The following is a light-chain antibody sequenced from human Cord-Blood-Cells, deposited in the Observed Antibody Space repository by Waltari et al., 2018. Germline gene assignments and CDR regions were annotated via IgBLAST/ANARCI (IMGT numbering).Light chain of an antibody. CDR3: QQYNSYST. CDR2: KAS. J-gene: IGKJ1*01. V-gene: IGKV1-5*03. CDR1: QSISSW. Sequence: IQMTQSPSTLSASVGDRVTITCRASQSISSWLAWYQQKPVKAPKLLIYKASSLESGVPSRVSGSGSGTEFTLTISSLQPDDFATYYCQQYNSYSTFGQGTKVEIK.